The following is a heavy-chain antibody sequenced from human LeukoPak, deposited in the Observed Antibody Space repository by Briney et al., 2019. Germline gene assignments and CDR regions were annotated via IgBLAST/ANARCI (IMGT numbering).Heavy chain of an antibody. J-gene: IGHJ4*02. Sequence: ASVKVSCEASGYTFTDYYMHWVRQAPGQGLEWMGRINPNSGDTSFAQKFRGRVTMTRDTSVNTAYMELGRLTSDDTAIYYGARDSRVADDYWGQGTLVTVS. CDR3: ARDSRVADDY. CDR2: INPNSGDT. V-gene: IGHV1-2*06. CDR1: GYTFTDYY. D-gene: IGHD2-15*01.